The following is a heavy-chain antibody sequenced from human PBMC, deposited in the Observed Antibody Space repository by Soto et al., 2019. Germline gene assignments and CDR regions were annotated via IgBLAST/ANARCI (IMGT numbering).Heavy chain of an antibody. V-gene: IGHV3-49*03. CDR1: GFTFGDYA. D-gene: IGHD1-20*01. CDR3: AVTPLRSNWPWIGFDY. CDR2: IRTKTYGGTT. J-gene: IGHJ4*02. Sequence: PVGSLRLSCSVSGFTFGDYAVSWLRQAPGKGLEWVGFIRTKTYGGTTEYAASVRGRFTISRDDSKRIAYVQMNSLTTEDTAVYYCAVTPLRSNWPWIGFDYWGQGTLVTVSS.